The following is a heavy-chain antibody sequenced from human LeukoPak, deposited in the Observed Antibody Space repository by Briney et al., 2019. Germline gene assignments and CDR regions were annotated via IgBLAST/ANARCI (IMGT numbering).Heavy chain of an antibody. CDR3: TGLWVFGIIIRDD. Sequence: GGSLRLSCAASGFTFSNAWMSWVRQAPGKGLEWVGRIKSKAEGGTTDYAAPVKGRFTISRDDSKNTLYLQMNSLKTEDTAVYYCTGLWVFGIIIRDDWGQGTLVTVSS. D-gene: IGHD3-3*01. J-gene: IGHJ4*02. V-gene: IGHV3-15*01. CDR2: IKSKAEGGTT. CDR1: GFTFSNAW.